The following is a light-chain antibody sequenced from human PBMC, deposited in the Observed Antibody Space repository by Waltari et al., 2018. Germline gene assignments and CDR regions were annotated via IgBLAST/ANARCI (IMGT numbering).Light chain of an antibody. V-gene: IGKV3-20*01. CDR3: QQYVSLPAT. J-gene: IGKJ1*01. CDR1: QSVSKY. CDR2: GAS. Sequence: EIVLPPSPGTLSLSPRHRALLSCRASQSVSKYLAWSQQKPGQAPRLLIFGASSRATGIPDRFSGSGSGTDLSLTISRVEPEDFAVYYCQQYVSLPATFGQGTKVEIE.